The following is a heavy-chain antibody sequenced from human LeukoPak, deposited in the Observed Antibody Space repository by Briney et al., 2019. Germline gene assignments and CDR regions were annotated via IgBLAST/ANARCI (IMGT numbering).Heavy chain of an antibody. CDR1: GFTFSSYA. CDR2: IYYSGST. Sequence: GSLRLSCAASGFTFSSYAMSWLRQPPGKGLEWIGYIYYSGSTNYNPSLKSRVTISVDTSKNQFSLKLSSVTAADTAVYYCARVWGDAFDIWGQGTMVTVSS. V-gene: IGHV4-59*01. CDR3: ARVWGDAFDI. D-gene: IGHD3-16*01. J-gene: IGHJ3*02.